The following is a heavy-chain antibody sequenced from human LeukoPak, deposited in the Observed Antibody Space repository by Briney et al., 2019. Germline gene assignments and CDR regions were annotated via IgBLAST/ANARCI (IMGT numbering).Heavy chain of an antibody. CDR3: ARYDYGGNSGRLDY. D-gene: IGHD4-23*01. CDR1: GGTFSSYA. J-gene: IGHJ4*02. V-gene: IGHV1-69*05. CDR2: IIPIFGTA. Sequence: SVKVSCKASGGTFSSYAISWVRQAPGQGLEWMGRIIPIFGTANYAQKFQGRVTITTDESTSTAYMELSSLRSEDTAVYYCARYDYGGNSGRLDYWGQGTLVTVSS.